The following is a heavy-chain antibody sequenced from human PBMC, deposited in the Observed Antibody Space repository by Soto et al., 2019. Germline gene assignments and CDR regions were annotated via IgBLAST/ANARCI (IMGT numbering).Heavy chain of an antibody. V-gene: IGHV5-51*01. CDR3: ARASVDGYNGYYYYGMDV. CDR2: IYPRDSDT. D-gene: IGHD5-12*01. CDR1: GYSFTSYW. Sequence: HGESLKISCKGSGYSFTSYWIGWVRQMPGKGLEWMGIIYPRDSDTRYSPSFQGQVTISADKSISTTYLQWSSLKASDTAMYYCARASVDGYNGYYYYGMDVWGQGTTVTVSS. J-gene: IGHJ6*02.